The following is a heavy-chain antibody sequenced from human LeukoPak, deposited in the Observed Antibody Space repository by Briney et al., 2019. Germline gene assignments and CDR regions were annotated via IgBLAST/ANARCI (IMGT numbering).Heavy chain of an antibody. D-gene: IGHD2-2*01. J-gene: IGHJ5*02. CDR1: GGSISSYY. CDR3: ARWYQLLPARFDR. Sequence: PSETLSLTCTVSGGSISSYYWSWLRQPPGKGLEWIGYIYYSGSTNYNPSLKSRVTISVDTSKNQFSLKLSSVTAADTAVYYCARWYQLLPARFDRWGQGTLVTVSS. CDR2: IYYSGST. V-gene: IGHV4-59*01.